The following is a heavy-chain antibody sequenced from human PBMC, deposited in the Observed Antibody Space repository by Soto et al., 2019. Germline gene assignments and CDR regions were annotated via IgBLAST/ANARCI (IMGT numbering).Heavy chain of an antibody. CDR1: GFTFSTYA. CDR2: ISGSGGTT. V-gene: IGHV3-23*01. CDR3: AIVSNSETYGDY. J-gene: IGHJ4*02. D-gene: IGHD1-26*01. Sequence: EVQLLESGGVLVHPGGSLRLSCAASGFTFSTYAMTWVRQAPGKGLEWVSSISGSGGTTYYADSVKGRFTISRDNSKNTLYLQMNSLRAEDTALYYCAIVSNSETYGDYWGQGTLVTVSS.